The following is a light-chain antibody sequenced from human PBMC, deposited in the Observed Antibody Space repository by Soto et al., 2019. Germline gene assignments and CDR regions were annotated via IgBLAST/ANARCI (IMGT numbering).Light chain of an antibody. CDR3: TSYTTANTLV. J-gene: IGLJ2*01. CDR1: SRDIGAYIY. CDR2: DVN. Sequence: QSALTQPASVFGSPGQSITISCTGTSRDIGAYIYVSWFQQYPGRAPKCMIYDVNNRPSGVSNRFSGSKSGNTASLTISGLQAEDEAVYFCTSYTTANTLVLGGGTKLTVL. V-gene: IGLV2-14*01.